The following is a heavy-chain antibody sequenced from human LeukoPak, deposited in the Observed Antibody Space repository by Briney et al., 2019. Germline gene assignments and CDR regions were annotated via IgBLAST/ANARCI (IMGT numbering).Heavy chain of an antibody. V-gene: IGHV3-21*01. CDR3: ARDPSTIYNSGSYGDY. J-gene: IGHJ4*02. Sequence: GGSLRLSCAASGFTFSSYSMNWVRQAPGKGLEWVSSMSSSSSYIYYADSVKGRFTISRDNAKNSLYLQMNSLRAEDTAVYYCARDPSTIYNSGSYGDYWGQGTLVTVSS. CDR1: GFTFSSYS. CDR2: MSSSSSYI. D-gene: IGHD1-26*01.